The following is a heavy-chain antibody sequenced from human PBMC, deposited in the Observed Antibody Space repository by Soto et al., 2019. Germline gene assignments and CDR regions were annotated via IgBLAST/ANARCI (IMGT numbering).Heavy chain of an antibody. V-gene: IGHV3-23*01. Sequence: PGGSLRLSCAASGFTFSSYAMSWVRQAPGKGLEWVSAISGSGGSTYYADSVKGRFTISRDNSKNTLYLQMNSLRAEDTAVYYCAKDSSGVGDYIWGSYRSPGYWGQGTLVTVSS. CDR1: GFTFSSYA. CDR2: ISGSGGST. CDR3: AKDSSGVGDYIWGSYRSPGY. J-gene: IGHJ4*02. D-gene: IGHD3-16*02.